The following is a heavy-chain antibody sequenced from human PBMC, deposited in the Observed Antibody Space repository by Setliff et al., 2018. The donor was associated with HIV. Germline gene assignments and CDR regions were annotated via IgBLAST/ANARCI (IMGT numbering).Heavy chain of an antibody. CDR3: TRDRNLNREPYYFDY. D-gene: IGHD1-1*01. CDR2: IVVGSGNT. V-gene: IGHV1-58*02. J-gene: IGHJ4*02. Sequence: SVKVFCKPSGYTFTSSAMQWVRQARGRRLEWIGWIVVGSGNTNYAQKFQERVTITRDMSTRTTYMELSNLRSEDTAVYYCTRDRNLNREPYYFDYWGQGTLVTVSS. CDR1: GYTFTSSA.